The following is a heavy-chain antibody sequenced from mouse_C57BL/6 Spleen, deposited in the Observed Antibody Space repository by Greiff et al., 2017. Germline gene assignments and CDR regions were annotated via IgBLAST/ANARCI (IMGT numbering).Heavy chain of an antibody. D-gene: IGHD2-4*01. V-gene: IGHV1-50*01. Sequence: QVQLQQPGAELVKPGASVKLSCKASGYTFTSYWMQWVKQRPGQGLEWIGEIDPSDSYTNYNQKFKGKATLTVDTSSSTAYMQLSSLTSEDSAVYYCARVYYDHPFDYWGQGTTLTVSS. CDR2: IDPSDSYT. CDR3: ARVYYDHPFDY. CDR1: GYTFTSYW. J-gene: IGHJ2*01.